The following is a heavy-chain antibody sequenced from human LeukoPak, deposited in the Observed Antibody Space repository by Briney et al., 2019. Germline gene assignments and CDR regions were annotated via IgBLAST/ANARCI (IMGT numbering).Heavy chain of an antibody. CDR3: FRFPSCVSFHPVDY. D-gene: IGHD2-21*01. Sequence: GGSLTLSCAASGCSVSTNYMTWVRQAPGKGQEWVSLLYASEIRQYADSVKVRFTISRYSSKNTFYLQMNNLTIEDAAVYYYFRFPSCVSFHPVDYWGQGPLVTVSS. CDR2: LYASEIR. V-gene: IGHV3-66*01. CDR1: GCSVSTNY. J-gene: IGHJ4*02.